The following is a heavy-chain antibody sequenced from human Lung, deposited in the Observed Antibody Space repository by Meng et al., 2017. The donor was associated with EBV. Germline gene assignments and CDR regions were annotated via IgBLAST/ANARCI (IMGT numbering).Heavy chain of an antibody. CDR3: ARPFYYDSGGYSA. Sequence: QVQRVGSGGGVVQPGRSRRPSFGASGFRFSSYGMHWVRQAPGKGLEWVAVIWFDGRNKYYADSVKGRFTISRDNSKNTLYLQMNSLRVEDTALYYCARPFYYDSGGYSAWGQGTLVTVSS. J-gene: IGHJ5*02. D-gene: IGHD3-22*01. V-gene: IGHV3-33*01. CDR2: IWFDGRNK. CDR1: GFRFSSYG.